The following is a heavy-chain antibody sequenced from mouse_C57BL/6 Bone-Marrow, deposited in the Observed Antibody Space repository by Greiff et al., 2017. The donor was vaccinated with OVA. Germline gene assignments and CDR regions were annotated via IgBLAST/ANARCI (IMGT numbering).Heavy chain of an antibody. CDR1: GFNIKDVY. Sequence: VQLQQFGAELVRPGALVKLSCTVSGFNIKDVYIPWVKQRSEQGLEWVGWIDSENGNTECASKFQGKATLTADTSANPAYLQVSSLTSEDTAFYYCAIHVLWGRGNAITVTS. J-gene: IGHJ2*01. CDR2: IDSENGNT. V-gene: IGHV14-4*01. CDR3: AIHVL.